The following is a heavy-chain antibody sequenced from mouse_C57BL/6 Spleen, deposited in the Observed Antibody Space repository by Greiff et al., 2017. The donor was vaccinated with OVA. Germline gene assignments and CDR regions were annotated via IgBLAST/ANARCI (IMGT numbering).Heavy chain of an antibody. CDR1: GYTFTSYW. Sequence: QVQLQQPGAELVRPGSSVKLSCKASGYTFTSYWMHWVKQRPIQGLEWIGNIDPSDSETHYNQKFKDKATLTVDKSSSTAYMHLSSLTSEDSAVYYCARGGVYDYDGAYWGQGTLVTVSA. J-gene: IGHJ3*01. CDR2: IDPSDSET. D-gene: IGHD2-4*01. CDR3: ARGGVYDYDGAY. V-gene: IGHV1-52*01.